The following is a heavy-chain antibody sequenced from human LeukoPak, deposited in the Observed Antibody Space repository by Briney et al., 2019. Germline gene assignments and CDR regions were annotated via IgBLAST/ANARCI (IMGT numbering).Heavy chain of an antibody. CDR1: GGSISSGDYY. J-gene: IGHJ5*02. CDR2: IYYSGST. Sequence: SETLSLTCTVSGGSISSGDYYWSWIRQPPGKGLEWIGYIYYSGSTYYNPSLKSRVTISVDTSKNQFSLKLSSVTAADTAVYYCAREGNSGYPEVVSVWFAPWGQGTLVTVSS. D-gene: IGHD2-15*01. CDR3: AREGNSGYPEVVSVWFAP. V-gene: IGHV4-30-4*08.